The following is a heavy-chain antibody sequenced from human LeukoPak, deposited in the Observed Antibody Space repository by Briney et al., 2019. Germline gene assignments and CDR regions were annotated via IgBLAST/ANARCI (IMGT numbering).Heavy chain of an antibody. J-gene: IGHJ4*02. Sequence: PGGSLRLSCTASGFTFGDYAKSWVRQAPGKGLEWVGVIRSKAYGGTTEYAASVKGRFTISRDDSKSIAYLQMNSLKTEDTAVHYCTRGITGTKTDYWGQGTLVTVSS. CDR3: TRGITGTKTDY. CDR1: GFTFGDYA. D-gene: IGHD1-20*01. CDR2: IRSKAYGGTT. V-gene: IGHV3-49*04.